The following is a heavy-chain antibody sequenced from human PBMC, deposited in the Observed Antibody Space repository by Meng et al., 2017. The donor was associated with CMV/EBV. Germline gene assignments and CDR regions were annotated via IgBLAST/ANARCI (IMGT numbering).Heavy chain of an antibody. CDR2: ISSSSTI. CDR1: GFTFSDYC. V-gene: IGHV3-69-1*01. Sequence: GESLKISCAASGFTFSDYCMNWVRQAPGKGLEWVSSISSSSTIYYAESVKGRFTISRDNAKNSLYLQMNSLRAEDTAVYYCARGDVPAPPFPYYYGMDVWGQGTTVTVSS. D-gene: IGHD2-2*01. CDR3: ARGDVPAPPFPYYYGMDV. J-gene: IGHJ6*02.